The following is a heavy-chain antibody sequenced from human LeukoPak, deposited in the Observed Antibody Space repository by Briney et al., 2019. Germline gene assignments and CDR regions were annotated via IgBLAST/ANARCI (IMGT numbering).Heavy chain of an antibody. V-gene: IGHV1-2*02. CDR3: PRDPPYYYDSSGRYYYGMDV. CDR2: INPNSGGT. D-gene: IGHD3-22*01. Sequence: ASVKVSCKASGYTFTGYYIHWVRQAPGQGLEWMGWINPNSGGTDYAQKFQGRVTMTRDTSISTAYMELGRLRSDDTAVYYCPRDPPYYYDSSGRYYYGMDVWGQGTTVTVSS. J-gene: IGHJ6*02. CDR1: GYTFTGYY.